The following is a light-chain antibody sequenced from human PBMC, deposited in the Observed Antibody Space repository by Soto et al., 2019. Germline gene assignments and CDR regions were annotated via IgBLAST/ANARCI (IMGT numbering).Light chain of an antibody. Sequence: DIQMTQLPPTLSASIGDRVTITCRASQTISSSLAWYQQKPGKAPKLLIYTAATLETGVPSRFSGSGSGTEFTLPISSLRPDDFATYYCQQYDSYSPYTFGQGTRLEI. CDR2: TAA. CDR1: QTISSS. J-gene: IGKJ2*01. CDR3: QQYDSYSPYT. V-gene: IGKV1-5*03.